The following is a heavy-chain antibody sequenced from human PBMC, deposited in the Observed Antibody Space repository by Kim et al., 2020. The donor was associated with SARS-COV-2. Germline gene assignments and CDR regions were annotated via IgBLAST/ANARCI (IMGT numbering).Heavy chain of an antibody. CDR1: GGSISSSSYY. CDR2: IYYSGST. Sequence: SETLSLTCTVSGGSISSSSYYWGWIRQPPGKGLEWIGSIYYSGSTYYNPSLKSRVTISVDTSKNQFSLKLSSVTAADTAVYYCARDNRSSWYYYGMDVWGQGTTVTVSS. V-gene: IGHV4-39*07. D-gene: IGHD6-13*01. CDR3: ARDNRSSWYYYGMDV. J-gene: IGHJ6*02.